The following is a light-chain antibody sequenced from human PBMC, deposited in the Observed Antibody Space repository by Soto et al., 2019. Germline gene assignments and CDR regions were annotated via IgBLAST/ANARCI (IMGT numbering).Light chain of an antibody. CDR1: SSNIGAGYD. J-gene: IGLJ2*01. CDR2: GNN. V-gene: IGLV1-40*01. CDR3: QSYDSSLSGPS. Sequence: QSVLTQPPSVSGAPGQRVTISCTGSSSNIGAGYDVHWYQQLPGTAPKLLIYGNNNRPSGVPDRFSGSKSGTSASLAITGLQAEDEADYYCQSYDSSLSGPSFGGGTKVTVL.